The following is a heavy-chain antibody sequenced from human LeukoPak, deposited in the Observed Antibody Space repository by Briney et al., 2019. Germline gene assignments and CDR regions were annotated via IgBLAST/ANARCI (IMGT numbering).Heavy chain of an antibody. J-gene: IGHJ4*02. V-gene: IGHV2-5*02. CDR3: AHNSATVATNYFGY. D-gene: IGHD4-23*01. Sequence: SGPTLVNPTQTLTLTCTFSGFSLNTRGMAVGWIRQPPGKALEWLALIYWDDDKRYSPSLKSRLTITKDTSKNQVVLTMTNMDPVDTATYYCAHNSATVATNYFGYWGQGSLVTVSS. CDR1: GFSLNTRGMA. CDR2: IYWDDDK.